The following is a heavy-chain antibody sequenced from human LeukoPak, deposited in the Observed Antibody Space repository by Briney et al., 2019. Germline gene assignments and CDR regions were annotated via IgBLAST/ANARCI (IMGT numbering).Heavy chain of an antibody. CDR2: IWYDGSNK. D-gene: IGHD3-22*01. J-gene: IGHJ3*02. CDR3: AKGVYDSSTQPDAFDI. Sequence: PGGSLRLSCAASGFTFSSYGMHWVRQAPGKGLEWVAVIWYDGSNKYYVDSVKVRFTISRDNSKNTLYLQMNSLRAEDTAVYYCAKGVYDSSTQPDAFDIWGQGTVVTVSS. CDR1: GFTFSSYG. V-gene: IGHV3-33*06.